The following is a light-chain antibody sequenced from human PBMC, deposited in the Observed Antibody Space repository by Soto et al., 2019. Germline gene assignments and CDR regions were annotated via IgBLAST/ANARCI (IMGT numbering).Light chain of an antibody. CDR1: SSNFVSGFD. CDR2: ANS. Sequence: QSVLTQPPSVSGAPGQRVSISCNGSSSNFVSGFDVHGYQQRLGTAPKLLIYANSNRPSGVPDRFSGSRSGTAASLAITGLQAEDEDDYYCQSYDTSLSARVFGGGTKLTV. CDR3: QSYDTSLSARV. J-gene: IGLJ3*02. V-gene: IGLV1-40*01.